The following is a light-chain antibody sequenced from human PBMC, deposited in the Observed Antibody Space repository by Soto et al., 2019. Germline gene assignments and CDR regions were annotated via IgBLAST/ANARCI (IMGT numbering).Light chain of an antibody. CDR3: QQYVSTPLT. V-gene: IGKV3-20*01. CDR1: QSVSSNY. Sequence: EIVLTQSPATLSLSPGERATLPCRASQSVSSNYLAWHQQKPGQAPRLLIYNASSRATGIPDRFSGSGSGTDFTLTISRLEPEDFAVYYCQQYVSTPLTFGGGTKVDIK. CDR2: NAS. J-gene: IGKJ4*01.